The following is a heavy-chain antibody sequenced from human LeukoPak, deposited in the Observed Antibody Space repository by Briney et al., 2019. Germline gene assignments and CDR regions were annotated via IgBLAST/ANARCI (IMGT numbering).Heavy chain of an antibody. CDR3: ARAPPDWDCSNNISYTWYFDL. J-gene: IGHJ2*01. D-gene: IGHD2-2*02. CDR2: ISSSGNNI. Sequence: PGGSLRLSCAASGFTFSDYYITWIRQAPEKGLEWVSYISSSGNNIYYADSVEGRFTISRDNAKNSLYLQMDSLRAEDTAVYYCARAPPDWDCSNNISYTWYFDLWGRGTLVTVSS. CDR1: GFTFSDYY. V-gene: IGHV3-11*04.